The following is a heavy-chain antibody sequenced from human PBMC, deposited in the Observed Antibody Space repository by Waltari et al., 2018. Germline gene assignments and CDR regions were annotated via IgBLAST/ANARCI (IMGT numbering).Heavy chain of an antibody. CDR3: AKVTYGGTDTDAFDI. CDR2: IRYDGSNK. J-gene: IGHJ3*02. D-gene: IGHD1-1*01. Sequence: QVQLVESGGGVVQPGGSLRLSCAASGFTFSSYGMHWVRQAPGKGLEWVAFIRYDGSNKYYADSVKGRFTISRDNSKNTLYLQMNSLRAEDTAVYYCAKVTYGGTDTDAFDIWGQGTMVTVSS. CDR1: GFTFSSYG. V-gene: IGHV3-30*02.